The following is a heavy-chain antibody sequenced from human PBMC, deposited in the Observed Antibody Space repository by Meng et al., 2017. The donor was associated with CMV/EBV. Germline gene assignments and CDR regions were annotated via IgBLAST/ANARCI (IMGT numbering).Heavy chain of an antibody. J-gene: IGHJ4*02. CDR2: MNPNSGNT. CDR1: GYTFTSYD. V-gene: IGHV1-8*01. CDR3: ARGRVMYYDFWSGYHPLDY. D-gene: IGHD3-3*01. Sequence: ASVKVSCKASGYTFTSYDINWLRQATGQGLEWMGWMNPNSGNTGYAQKFQGRVTMTRNTSISTAYMELSSLRSEDTAVYYCARGRVMYYDFWSGYHPLDYWGQGTLVTVSS.